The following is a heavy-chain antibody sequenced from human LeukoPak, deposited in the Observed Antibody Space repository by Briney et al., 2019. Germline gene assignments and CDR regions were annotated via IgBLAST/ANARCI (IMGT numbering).Heavy chain of an antibody. CDR3: ARDRGSSWYPRYGMDV. J-gene: IGHJ6*02. V-gene: IGHV3-11*01. CDR1: GFTFSDYY. D-gene: IGHD6-13*01. CDR2: ISSSGSTI. Sequence: PGGSLRLSCAASGFTFSDYYMSWIRQAPGKGLEWVSYISSSGSTIYYADSVKGRFTISRDNAKNSLYLQMNSLRAEDTAVYYCARDRGSSWYPRYGMDVWGQGTTVTVSS.